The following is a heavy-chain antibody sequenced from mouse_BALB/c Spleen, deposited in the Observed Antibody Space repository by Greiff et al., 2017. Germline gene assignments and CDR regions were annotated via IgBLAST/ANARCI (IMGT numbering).Heavy chain of an antibody. CDR1: GYSFTSYW. D-gene: IGHD4-1*01. Sequence: EVQLQQSGTVLARPGASVKMSCKASGYSFTSYWMHWVKQRPGQGLEWIGAIYPGNSDTSYNQKFKGKAKLTAVTSASTAYMQLSSLTNEDSAVYYCTRAGANWDYFDDWGQGTTLTVSS. V-gene: IGHV1-5*01. CDR2: IYPGNSDT. J-gene: IGHJ2*01. CDR3: TRAGANWDYFDD.